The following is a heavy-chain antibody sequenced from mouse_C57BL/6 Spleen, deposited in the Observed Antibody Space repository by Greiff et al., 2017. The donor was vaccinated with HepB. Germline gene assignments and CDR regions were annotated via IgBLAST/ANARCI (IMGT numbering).Heavy chain of an antibody. Sequence: VQLQQSVAELVRPGASVKLSCTASGFNIKNTYMHWVKQRPEQGLEWIGRIDPANGTTKYAPKFQGKATITADTSSKPAYLQLSSLTSEDTAIYYCATFITTVVATGFDVWGTGTTVTVSS. CDR1: GFNIKNTY. D-gene: IGHD1-1*01. J-gene: IGHJ1*03. CDR3: ATFITTVVATGFDV. CDR2: IDPANGTT. V-gene: IGHV14-3*01.